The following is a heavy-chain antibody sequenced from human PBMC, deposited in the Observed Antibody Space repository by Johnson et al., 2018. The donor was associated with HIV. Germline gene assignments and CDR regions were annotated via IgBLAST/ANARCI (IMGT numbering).Heavy chain of an antibody. CDR3: ARDGSQLVDAF. CDR2: IRYDGSNK. CDR1: GCTWKSSG. J-gene: IGHJ3*01. Sequence: QVQLVESGGNVVRPGRSLRLSFSACGCTWKSSGLHSSRKAPGNGREWVAVIRYDGSNKYYADSVKGRFTISRDNSKNTLYLQMNSLRAEDTAVYYCARDGSQLVDAF. D-gene: IGHD6-6*01. V-gene: IGHV3-33*08.